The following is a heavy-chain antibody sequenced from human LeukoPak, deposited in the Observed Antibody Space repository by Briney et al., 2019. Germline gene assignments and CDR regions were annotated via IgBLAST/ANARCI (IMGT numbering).Heavy chain of an antibody. CDR3: ARDGGYSSGWFVVEFDY. CDR1: GYTFTDYY. J-gene: IGHJ4*02. D-gene: IGHD6-19*01. CDR2: VDPEDGET. Sequence: ASVKVSCKASGYTFTDYYMHWVQQAPGKGLEWMGRVDPEDGETIYAEKFQGRVTITADTSTDTAYMELSSLRSEDTAVYYCARDGGYSSGWFVVEFDYWGQGTLVTVSS. V-gene: IGHV1-69-2*01.